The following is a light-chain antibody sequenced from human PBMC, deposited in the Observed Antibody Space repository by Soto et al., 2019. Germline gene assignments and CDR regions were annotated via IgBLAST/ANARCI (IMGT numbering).Light chain of an antibody. CDR1: QRLLHSNGYNY. CDR3: MQSLETPWT. Sequence: IVMTQSPLSLTVTPGEPASISCRSSQRLLHSNGYNYLEWYLQKPGQSPQLLINLDSDRASGVPDRFSGSGSGTDFTLKISRVEAEDVGLYYCMQSLETPWTFGQGTKVEIE. V-gene: IGKV2-28*01. CDR2: LDS. J-gene: IGKJ1*01.